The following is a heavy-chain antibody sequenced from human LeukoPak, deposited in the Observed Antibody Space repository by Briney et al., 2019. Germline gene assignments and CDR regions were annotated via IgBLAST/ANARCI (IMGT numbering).Heavy chain of an antibody. Sequence: GGSLRLSCAASGFTFSSYSMNWVRQAPGKGLEWVSSISSSSSYIYYAGSVKGRFTISRDNAKNSLYLQVNSLRAEDTAVYYCARGYCSGGSCYSEYYYYYGMDVWGQGTTVTVSS. D-gene: IGHD2-15*01. CDR1: GFTFSSYS. CDR2: ISSSSSYI. V-gene: IGHV3-21*01. J-gene: IGHJ6*02. CDR3: ARGYCSGGSCYSEYYYYYGMDV.